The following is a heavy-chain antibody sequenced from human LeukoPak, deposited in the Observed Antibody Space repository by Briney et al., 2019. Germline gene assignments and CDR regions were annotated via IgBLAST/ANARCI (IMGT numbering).Heavy chain of an antibody. J-gene: IGHJ4*02. D-gene: IGHD4-17*01. CDR2: IYPGDSDP. Sequence: GESLKISCKGSVYSFSNYSIGWVRQMPGKGLEWMGIIYPGDSDPRYRPSFQGQVTISVDESINTAYLQWSSLEASDTAMYYCARQYGRPFDYWGQGTLVTVSS. V-gene: IGHV5-51*01. CDR1: VYSFSNYS. CDR3: ARQYGRPFDY.